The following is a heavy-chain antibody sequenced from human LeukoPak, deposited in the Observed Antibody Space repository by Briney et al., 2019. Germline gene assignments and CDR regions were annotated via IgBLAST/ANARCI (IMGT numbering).Heavy chain of an antibody. J-gene: IGHJ4*02. CDR2: IKQDGGEK. D-gene: IGHD6-13*01. Sequence: GSLRLSCAASGFTFSNFWMSWVRQAPGKGLEWVANIKQDGGEKYYVDSVKGRFTISRDNSKNTLYLQMNSLRAADTAVYYCARDLKIAAGLSYWGQGTLVTVSS. CDR3: ARDLKIAAGLSY. CDR1: GFTFSNFW. V-gene: IGHV3-7*01.